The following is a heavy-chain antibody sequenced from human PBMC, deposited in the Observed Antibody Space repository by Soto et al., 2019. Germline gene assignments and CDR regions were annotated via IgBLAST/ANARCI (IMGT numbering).Heavy chain of an antibody. CDR2: FRCNGV. Sequence: SGGSLRLSCAASGFASDAYAIHWVPQTPGRGLDWVPGFRCNGVNADSVQGRFTISRDNAKNSLFLQMNSLREEVTAFFYCTKSNYNANKLPPDNCSDPWGQGPPVTVSS. CDR3: TKSNYNANKLPPDNCSDP. V-gene: IGHV3-9*02. J-gene: IGHJ5*02. CDR1: GFASDAYA. D-gene: IGHD1-7*01.